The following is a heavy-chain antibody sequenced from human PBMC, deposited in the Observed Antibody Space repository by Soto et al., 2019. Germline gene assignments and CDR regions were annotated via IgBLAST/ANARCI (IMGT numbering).Heavy chain of an antibody. CDR2: ISGSGGST. CDR3: ARDYYFDPIAVAGLVGENNWFDP. Sequence: PGGSLRLSCAASGFTFSSYAMSWVRQAPGKGLEWVSAISGSGGSTYYADSVKGRFTISRDNSKNTLYLQMNSLRAEDTAVYYCARDYYFDPIAVAGLVGENNWFDPWGQGTLVTVSS. D-gene: IGHD6-19*01. J-gene: IGHJ5*02. V-gene: IGHV3-23*01. CDR1: GFTFSSYA.